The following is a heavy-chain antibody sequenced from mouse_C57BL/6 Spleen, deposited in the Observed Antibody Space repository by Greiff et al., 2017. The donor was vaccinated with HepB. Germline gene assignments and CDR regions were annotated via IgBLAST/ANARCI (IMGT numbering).Heavy chain of an antibody. CDR1: GYTFTSYW. CDR2: IYPSDSET. D-gene: IGHD2-5*01. J-gene: IGHJ3*01. CDR3: ARENYSTWFAY. V-gene: IGHV1-61*01. Sequence: VQLQQSGAELVRPGSSVKLSCKASGYTFTSYWMDWVKQRPGQGLEWIGNIYPSDSETHYNQKFKDKATLTVDKSSSTTYMQLSSLTSEDSAVYYCARENYSTWFAYWGQGTLVTVSA.